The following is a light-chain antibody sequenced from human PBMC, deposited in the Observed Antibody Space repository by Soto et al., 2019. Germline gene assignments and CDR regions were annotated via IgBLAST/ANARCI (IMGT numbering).Light chain of an antibody. J-gene: IGLJ7*01. Sequence: QAVVSQEPSVSGTPGQRVAMACSGGNSNIGKNTVNWYRQVPGTAPQLLIYSDTLRSFGIPDRFSASKSDTSASLAIGGLQSDDEALYFCAAWDDSLNCLVFGGGTQLTVL. CDR1: NSNIGKNT. V-gene: IGLV1-44*01. CDR3: AAWDDSLNCLV. CDR2: SDT.